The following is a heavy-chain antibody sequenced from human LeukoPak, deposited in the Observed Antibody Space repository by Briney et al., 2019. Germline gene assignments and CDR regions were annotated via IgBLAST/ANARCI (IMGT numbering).Heavy chain of an antibody. Sequence: GGSLRLSCAASGFTFSSYAMSWVRQAPGKGLEWVSAISDSGGNTYYADSVKGRFTISRDNSKNTLYLQMDSLRAEDTAVYYCAKEFYYYGSGSYPSFDYWGQGTLVTVSS. J-gene: IGHJ4*02. V-gene: IGHV3-23*01. D-gene: IGHD3-10*01. CDR2: ISDSGGNT. CDR1: GFTFSSYA. CDR3: AKEFYYYGSGSYPSFDY.